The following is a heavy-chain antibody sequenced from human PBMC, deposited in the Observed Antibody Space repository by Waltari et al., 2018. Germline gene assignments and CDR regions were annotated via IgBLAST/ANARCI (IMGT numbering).Heavy chain of an antibody. Sequence: EVQLVESGGGLVKPGGSLRLSCAASGFTFSSYSMNSVRPAPGKGLEWVSSISSSSSYIYYADSVKGRFTISRDNAKNSLYLQMNSLRAEDTAVYYCARRRAARPSIYYGMDVWGQGTTVTVSS. CDR1: GFTFSSYS. J-gene: IGHJ6*02. CDR2: ISSSSSYI. D-gene: IGHD6-6*01. V-gene: IGHV3-21*01. CDR3: ARRRAARPSIYYGMDV.